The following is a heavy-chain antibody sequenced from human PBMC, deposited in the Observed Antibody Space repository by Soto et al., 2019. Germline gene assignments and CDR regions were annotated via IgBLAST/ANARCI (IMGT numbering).Heavy chain of an antibody. V-gene: IGHV3-33*01. CDR3: AREPRRVYGDYYYYGMDV. CDR2: IWYDGSNK. J-gene: IGHJ6*02. CDR1: GFTFSSYG. D-gene: IGHD4-17*01. Sequence: QVQLVESGGGVVQPGRSLRLSCAASGFTFSSYGMHWVRQAPGKGLEWVAVIWYDGSNKYYADSVKGRFTISRDNSKNTLYLQMNSLRAEDTAVYYCAREPRRVYGDYYYYGMDVWGQGTTVTVSS.